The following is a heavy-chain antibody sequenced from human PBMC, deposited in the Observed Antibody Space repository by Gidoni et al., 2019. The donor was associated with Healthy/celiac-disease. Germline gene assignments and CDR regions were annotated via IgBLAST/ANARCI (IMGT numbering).Heavy chain of an antibody. V-gene: IGHV3-30-3*01. J-gene: IGHJ4*02. Sequence: QVQLVESGGGVVQPGRYLRLSCAASGFTFSSYAMHWVRQAPGKGLEWVAVIYYDGSNKYYADSVKGRFTISRDNSKNTLYLQMNSLRAEDTAVYYCARDLAVEYCSSTSCLKDDYWGQGTLVTVSS. CDR1: GFTFSSYA. CDR3: ARDLAVEYCSSTSCLKDDY. CDR2: IYYDGSNK. D-gene: IGHD2-2*01.